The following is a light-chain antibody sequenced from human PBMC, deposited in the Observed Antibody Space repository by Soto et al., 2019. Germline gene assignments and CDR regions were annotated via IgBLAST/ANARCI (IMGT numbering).Light chain of an antibody. J-gene: IGKJ1*01. Sequence: AIRMTQSPSSLSASTGDRVTITCRASQGISSYLAWYQQKPGKAPKLLIYAASTLQSGVPSRFSGSGSGTDFTLTISSLQPEDFATYYCLQHNGYPRTFGQGTKVEIK. CDR1: QGISSY. CDR3: LQHNGYPRT. CDR2: AAS. V-gene: IGKV1-8*01.